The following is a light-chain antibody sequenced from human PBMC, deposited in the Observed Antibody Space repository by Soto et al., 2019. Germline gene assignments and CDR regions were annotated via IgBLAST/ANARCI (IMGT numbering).Light chain of an antibody. CDR3: QQHTSSPHMYT. J-gene: IGKJ2*01. Sequence: EIVLTQSPGTLSLSPGERATLSCRASQSVSSSYLVWYQQKPGQAPRLLISGASSRATGIPARFSGSGSGTDFTLTISRLEPEDFAVYYCQQHTSSPHMYTFGQGTKLEIK. V-gene: IGKV3-20*01. CDR2: GAS. CDR1: QSVSSSY.